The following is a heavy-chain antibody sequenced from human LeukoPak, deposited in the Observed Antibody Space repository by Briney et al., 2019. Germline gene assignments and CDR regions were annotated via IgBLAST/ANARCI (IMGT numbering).Heavy chain of an antibody. CDR1: GYSISSGYY. D-gene: IGHD3-22*01. CDR2: IYHSGST. Sequence: SETLSLICAVSGYSISSGYYWGWIRQPPGKGLEWIGSIYHSGSTYYNPSLKSRVTISVDTSKNQFSLKLSSVTAADTAVYYCARHSMIVGWGQGTLVTVSS. CDR3: ARHSMIVG. V-gene: IGHV4-38-2*01. J-gene: IGHJ4*02.